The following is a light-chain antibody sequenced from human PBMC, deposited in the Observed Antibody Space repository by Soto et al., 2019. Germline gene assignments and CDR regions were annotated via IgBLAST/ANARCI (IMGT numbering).Light chain of an antibody. V-gene: IGKV3-15*01. J-gene: IGKJ1*01. Sequence: EIVMTQSPATLSVSPGDTATLSCRASQSVSRNLAWYQQKPGQAPRLLIYGASTMATGIPARFSGSGSGADFTLTISSLQSEYFAVYYCQQYNNCPRTFGQGSKVEIK. CDR1: QSVSRN. CDR3: QQYNNCPRT. CDR2: GAS.